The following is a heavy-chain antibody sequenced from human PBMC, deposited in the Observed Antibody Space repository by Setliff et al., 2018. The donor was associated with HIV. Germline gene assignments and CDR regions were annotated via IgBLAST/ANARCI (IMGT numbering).Heavy chain of an antibody. CDR1: GDSISSGSYY. D-gene: IGHD3-16*01. Sequence: SETLSLTCSVSGDSISSGSYYWSWIRLPAGKGLEWIGQIHTTGSTNYNPSLKSRVTISMDASKNQFSLNLNSVTATDTAVYYCAKRTFGSGRLDPWGQGTLVTSPQ. V-gene: IGHV4-61*09. CDR2: IHTTGST. CDR3: AKRTFGSGRLDP. J-gene: IGHJ5*02.